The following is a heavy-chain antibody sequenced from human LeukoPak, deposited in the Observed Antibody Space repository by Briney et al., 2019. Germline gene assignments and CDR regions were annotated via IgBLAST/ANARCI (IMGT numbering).Heavy chain of an antibody. J-gene: IGHJ4*02. CDR3: ARKLPSKLIAAREFDY. V-gene: IGHV7-4-1*02. CDR2: INTNTGNP. Sequence: ASVKVSCKASGYTFTSYAMNWVRQAPGQGLEWMGWINTNTGNPTYAQGFTGRFVFSLDTSVSTAYLQISSLKAEDTAVYYCARKLPSKLIAAREFDYWGQGTLVTVSS. CDR1: GYTFTSYA. D-gene: IGHD6-6*01.